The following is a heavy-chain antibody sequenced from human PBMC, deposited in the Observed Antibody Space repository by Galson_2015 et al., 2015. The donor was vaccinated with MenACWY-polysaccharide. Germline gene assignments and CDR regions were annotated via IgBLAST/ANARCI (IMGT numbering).Heavy chain of an antibody. CDR3: ASLRGVTLNAFDI. D-gene: IGHD4-23*01. J-gene: IGHJ3*02. CDR2: INPSGGST. Sequence: SVKVSCKASGYTFTSYYMHWVRQAPGQGLEWMGIINPSGGSTSYAQKFQGRVTMTRDTSTSTVYMELSSLRSEDTAVYYCASLRGVTLNAFDIWGQGTMVTVSS. V-gene: IGHV1-46*01. CDR1: GYTFTSYY.